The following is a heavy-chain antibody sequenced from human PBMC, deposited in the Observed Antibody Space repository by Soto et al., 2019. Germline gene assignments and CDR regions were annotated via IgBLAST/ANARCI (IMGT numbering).Heavy chain of an antibody. V-gene: IGHV2-5*01. D-gene: IGHD5-18*01. J-gene: IGHJ4*02. CDR2: IFSNDDK. CDR3: AHKARYSYGSYYFDY. Sequence: GSGPTLVNPTQTLTLTCTFCGFSFSTRVVGVGWFRQPPGKALEWLAHIFSNDDKRYSPSLQSRLTITKDTSKNQVFLTMTNMDPVDTATYFCAHKARYSYGSYYFDYWGLGTLVTVSS. CDR1: GFSFSTRVVG.